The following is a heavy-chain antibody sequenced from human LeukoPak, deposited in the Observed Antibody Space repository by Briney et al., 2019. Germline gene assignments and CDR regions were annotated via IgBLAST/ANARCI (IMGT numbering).Heavy chain of an antibody. J-gene: IGHJ3*02. CDR3: AKDEDCYGSGEKGKRAFDI. V-gene: IGHV3-23*01. Sequence: PGGTLRLSCAASGFTFSSYGMSWVRQAPGKGLEWVSSIIGSGRSKYYAESVKGRFSVSRDNSKNTVYLQMNSLRADDTAVYYCAKDEDCYGSGEKGKRAFDIWGQGTMLTVSS. CDR2: IIGSGRSK. CDR1: GFTFSSYG. D-gene: IGHD3-10*01.